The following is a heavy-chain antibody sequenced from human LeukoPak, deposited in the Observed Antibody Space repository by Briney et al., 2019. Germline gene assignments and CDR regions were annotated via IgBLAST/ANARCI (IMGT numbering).Heavy chain of an antibody. CDR3: ARDVGEYCSSTNCYASHY. CDR2: INPNSGGT. J-gene: IGHJ4*02. Sequence: VASVTVSCKASGYTFTGYYMHWVRQAPGQGLEWMGWINPNSGGTNYAQKFQGGVTMTRDTSITTAYMELSSLRSDDTAVYYCARDVGEYCSSTNCYASHYWGQGTLVTVSS. CDR1: GYTFTGYY. V-gene: IGHV1-2*02. D-gene: IGHD2-2*01.